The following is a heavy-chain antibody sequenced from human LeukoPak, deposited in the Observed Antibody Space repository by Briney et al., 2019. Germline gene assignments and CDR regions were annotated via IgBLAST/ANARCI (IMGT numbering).Heavy chain of an antibody. CDR2: INHSGST. CDR1: GGSFSGYY. J-gene: IGHJ5*02. D-gene: IGHD3-3*01. V-gene: IGHV4-34*01. Sequence: SETLSLTCAVYGGSFSGYYWSWIRQPPGKGLEWIGEINHSGSTNYNPSLKSRVTISVDTSKNQFSLKLSSVTAADTAVYYCARDSDDFWSGYNWFDPWGQGTLVTVSS. CDR3: ARDSDDFWSGYNWFDP.